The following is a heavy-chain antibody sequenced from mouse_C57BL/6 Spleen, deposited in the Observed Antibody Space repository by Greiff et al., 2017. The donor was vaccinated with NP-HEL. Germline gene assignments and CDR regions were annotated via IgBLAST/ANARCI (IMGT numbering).Heavy chain of an antibody. D-gene: IGHD1-1*01. CDR1: GFTFSSYA. V-gene: IGHV5-4*01. CDR2: ISDGGSYT. Sequence: EVQLVESGGGLVKPGGSLKLSCAASGFTFSSYAMSWVRQTPEKRLEWVATISDGGSYTYYPDNVKGRFTISRDNAKNNLYLQMSHLKSEDTAMYYCARDRGFTTVFDYWGQGTTLTVSS. J-gene: IGHJ2*01. CDR3: ARDRGFTTVFDY.